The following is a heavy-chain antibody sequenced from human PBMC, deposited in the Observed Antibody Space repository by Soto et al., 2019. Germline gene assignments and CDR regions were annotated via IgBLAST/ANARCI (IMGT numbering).Heavy chain of an antibody. J-gene: IGHJ3*02. CDR3: TTDLILTGYSGLDAFDI. D-gene: IGHD3-9*01. Sequence: WVSKRVSCGAAGFPISNAGMNWVRPDPGKGLEWVGRIKSKTDSGTTDYAAPVKGRFTISRDDSKNTLYLQMNSLKTEDTAVYYCTTDLILTGYSGLDAFDIWGQGTMVTVSS. CDR1: GFPISNAG. CDR2: IKSKTDSGTT. V-gene: IGHV3-15*07.